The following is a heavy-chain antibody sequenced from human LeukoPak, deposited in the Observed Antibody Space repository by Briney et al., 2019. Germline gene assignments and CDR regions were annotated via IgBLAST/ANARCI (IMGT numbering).Heavy chain of an antibody. D-gene: IGHD6-6*01. J-gene: IGHJ4*02. V-gene: IGHV1-46*01. CDR1: GYTFTSHY. CDR3: ARDSNSSSFDY. Sequence: ASVKVSCKASGYTFTSHYMHWVRQAPGQGLEWMGIINPSDGSTTSAQKFQGRVTVTRDTSTSTVYMELSSLRSEDTAVYYCARDSNSSSFDYWGRESWSPSPQ. CDR2: INPSDGST.